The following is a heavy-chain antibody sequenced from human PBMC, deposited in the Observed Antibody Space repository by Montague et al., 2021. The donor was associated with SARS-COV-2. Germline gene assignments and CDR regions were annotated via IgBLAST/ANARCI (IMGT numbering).Heavy chain of an antibody. D-gene: IGHD6-6*01. CDR1: GGSITGFS. V-gene: IGHV4-4*07. CDR2: VTTSGTT. Sequence: SETLSLTCAVSGGSITGFSWSWVRQPAGKGLEWIGRVTTSGTTNYSPSLRSRVTMSVDTSKSQFSLNLNSVTAADTAIYYCVRTPTRPLSLDSWGQGTLVTVSS. CDR3: VRTPTRPLSLDS. J-gene: IGHJ4*02.